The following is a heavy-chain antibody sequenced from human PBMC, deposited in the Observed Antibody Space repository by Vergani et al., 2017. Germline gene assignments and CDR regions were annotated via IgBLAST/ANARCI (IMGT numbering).Heavy chain of an antibody. CDR1: GGTFSSSG. J-gene: IGHJ4*02. CDR3: ARISKHRTYYYDNSDCSI. D-gene: IGHD3-22*01. CDR2: IIPMYGTT. V-gene: IGHV1-69*13. Sequence: QVQLVQSGTEMKKPGSSVKVSCKASGGTFSSSGLSWVRQAPGQGLEWMGRIIPMYGTTNYAQKFQGRVTMTADESTSTAFMELRSLRSEDTAVYYCARISKHRTYYYDNSDCSIWGQGTLVTVSS.